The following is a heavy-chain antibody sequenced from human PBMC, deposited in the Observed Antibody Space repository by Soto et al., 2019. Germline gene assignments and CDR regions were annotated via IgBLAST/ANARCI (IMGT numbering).Heavy chain of an antibody. CDR1: GYTFTGYY. J-gene: IGHJ4*02. V-gene: IGHV1-2*04. CDR3: ARGGGLRYFDWLSPAD. Sequence: QVQLVQSGAEVKKPGASVKVSCKASGYTFTGYYMHWVRQAPGQGLEWMGWINPNSGGTNYAQKFQGWVTMTRDTSISTDYMELSRLRSDDTAVYYCARGGGLRYFDWLSPADWGQGTLVTVSS. D-gene: IGHD3-9*01. CDR2: INPNSGGT.